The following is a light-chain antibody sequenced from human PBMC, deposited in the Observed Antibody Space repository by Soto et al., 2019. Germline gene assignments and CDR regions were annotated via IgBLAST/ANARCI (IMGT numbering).Light chain of an antibody. V-gene: IGLV1-40*01. J-gene: IGLJ3*02. CDR2: GTT. Sequence: QSVLTQPPSMSGAPGQRVTISCTGSSSNIGAGYDVHWYQLLPGTAPKLLIYGTTNRPSGVPDRFSGSKSGTSASLAITGLRAEDEADYYCQSHDSSLNSLVFGGGTKLTVL. CDR1: SSNIGAGYD. CDR3: QSHDSSLNSLV.